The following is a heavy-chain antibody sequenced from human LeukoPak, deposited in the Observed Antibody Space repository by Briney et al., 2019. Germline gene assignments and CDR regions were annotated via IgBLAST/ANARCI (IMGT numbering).Heavy chain of an antibody. D-gene: IGHD3-22*01. J-gene: IGHJ4*02. CDR1: GGSISSSSYY. Sequence: SETLSLMCTVCGGSISSSSYYWGWIRQPPGKGLEWIGSIYYSGSTYYNPSLKSRVTISVDTSKNQFSLKLSSVTAADTAVYYCASNYYDSRGLDYRGQGTLVPVSS. CDR2: IYYSGST. V-gene: IGHV4-39*07. CDR3: ASNYYDSRGLDY.